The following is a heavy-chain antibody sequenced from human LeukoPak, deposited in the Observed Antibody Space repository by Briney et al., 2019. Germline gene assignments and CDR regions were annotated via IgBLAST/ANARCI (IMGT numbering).Heavy chain of an antibody. CDR2: INHSGST. V-gene: IGHV4-34*01. CDR1: GFIFSNYA. D-gene: IGHD3-9*01. Sequence: NTGGSLRLSCAASGFIFSNYAMSWVRQAPGKGLEWIGEINHSGSTNYNPSLKSRVTISVDTSKNQFSLKLSSVTAADTAVYYCARLRYFDWSHMDVWGQGTTVTVSS. CDR3: ARLRYFDWSHMDV. J-gene: IGHJ6*02.